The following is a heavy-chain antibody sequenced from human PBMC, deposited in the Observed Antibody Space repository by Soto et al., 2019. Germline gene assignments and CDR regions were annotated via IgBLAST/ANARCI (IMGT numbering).Heavy chain of an antibody. CDR1: SGSISSSNW. J-gene: IGHJ6*03. CDR2: NYHSGST. Sequence: SETLSLTCAVSSGSISSSNWWSWVRQPPGKGLEWIGENYHSGSTNYNPSLKSRVTISVDKSKNQLSLKLSSVTAADTAVYYCAREISRDYMDVWGKGTTVTVSS. D-gene: IGHD3-10*01. V-gene: IGHV4-4*02. CDR3: AREISRDYMDV.